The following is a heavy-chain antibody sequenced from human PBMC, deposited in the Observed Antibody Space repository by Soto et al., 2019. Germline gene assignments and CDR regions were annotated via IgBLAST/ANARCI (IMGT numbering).Heavy chain of an antibody. CDR2: ISYDGSDK. CDR1: GFTFSRYG. CDR3: ARDFVVGGPTINYYYGMDV. J-gene: IGHJ6*02. Sequence: GGSLRLSCAASGFTFSRYGMHWVLQAPCKGLEWVAVISYDGSDKYYADSVKGRFTISRDDSRNTVSLQMNSLGAEDTAVYYCARDFVVGGPTINYYYGMDVWGQGTTVTVSS. D-gene: IGHD1-26*01. V-gene: IGHV3-30*03.